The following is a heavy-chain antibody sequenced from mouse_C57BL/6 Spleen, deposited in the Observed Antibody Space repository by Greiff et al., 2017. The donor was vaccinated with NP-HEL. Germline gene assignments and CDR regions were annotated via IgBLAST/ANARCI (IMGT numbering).Heavy chain of an antibody. CDR1: GYTFTGSW. CDR2: ILPGSGST. CDR3: AWGSTMVTRAY. V-gene: IGHV1-9*01. Sequence: QVQLQQSGAELMKPGASVKLSCKATGYTFTGSWIEWVKQRPGHGLEWIGEILPGSGSTNYNEKFKGKAPFTADTSSNTAYMQLSSLTTEDTAIYYCAWGSTMVTRAYWGQVTLVTVAA. J-gene: IGHJ3*01. D-gene: IGHD2-2*01.